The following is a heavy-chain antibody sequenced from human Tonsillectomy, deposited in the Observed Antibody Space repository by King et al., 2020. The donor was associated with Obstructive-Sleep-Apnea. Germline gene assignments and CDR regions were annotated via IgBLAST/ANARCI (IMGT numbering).Heavy chain of an antibody. D-gene: IGHD3-22*01. J-gene: IGHJ2*01. V-gene: IGHV3-21*01. CDR3: SGVNYYDSSGSIYWYFDL. CDR2: IRSSSTNI. CDR1: GFTFSSYY. Sequence: VQLVESGGGLVKPGGSLRLSCVASGFTFSSYYMDWVRRAPGKGLEWVSSIRSSSTNIYYADSVKGRFTISRDNAKNSLYLQMNSLGAEDTATYYCSGVNYYDSSGSIYWYFDLWGRGTLGTVSS.